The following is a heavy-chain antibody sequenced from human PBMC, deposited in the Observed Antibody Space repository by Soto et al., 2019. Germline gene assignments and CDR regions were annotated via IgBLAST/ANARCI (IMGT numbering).Heavy chain of an antibody. Sequence: GGSLRLSCAASGFTFSSYAMSWVRQAPGKGLEWVSAISGSGGSTYYADSGKGRFTISRDNSKNTLYLQMNSLRAEDTAVYYCAKQTYYDFWSGSEYYYYYGMDVWGQGTTVTVSS. D-gene: IGHD3-3*01. V-gene: IGHV3-23*01. CDR2: ISGSGGST. J-gene: IGHJ6*02. CDR3: AKQTYYDFWSGSEYYYYYGMDV. CDR1: GFTFSSYA.